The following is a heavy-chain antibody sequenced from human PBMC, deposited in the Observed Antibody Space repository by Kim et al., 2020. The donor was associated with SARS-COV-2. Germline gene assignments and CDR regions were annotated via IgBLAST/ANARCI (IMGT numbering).Heavy chain of an antibody. CDR2: GST. CDR3: ARDYGSLDY. V-gene: IGHV4-59*01. J-gene: IGHJ4*02. D-gene: IGHD6-13*01. Sequence: GSTTYNPSPKSRVTQPGETSKSQLSLKLSSVTAADTAVYYCARDYGSLDYWGQGTLVTVSS.